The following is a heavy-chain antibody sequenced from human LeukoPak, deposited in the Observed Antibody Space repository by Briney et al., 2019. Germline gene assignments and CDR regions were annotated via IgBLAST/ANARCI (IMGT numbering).Heavy chain of an antibody. Sequence: GGSLRLSCAASGFTVSSNYMSWVRQAPGKGLEWVSAISGSGGSTYYADSVKGRFTISRDNSKNTLYLQMNSLRAEDTAVYYCAKDRSGWYEYYFDYWGQGTLVTVSS. CDR1: GFTVSSNY. D-gene: IGHD6-19*01. CDR3: AKDRSGWYEYYFDY. CDR2: ISGSGGST. V-gene: IGHV3-23*01. J-gene: IGHJ4*02.